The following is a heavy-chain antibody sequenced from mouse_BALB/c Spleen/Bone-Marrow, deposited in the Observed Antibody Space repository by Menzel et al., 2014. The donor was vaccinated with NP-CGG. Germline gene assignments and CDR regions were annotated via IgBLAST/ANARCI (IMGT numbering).Heavy chain of an antibody. Sequence: EVQLQQSGAELVKPGASVKLSCTASGFNIKDTYMHWVKQRPEQGLERIGRIDPANGNTKYDPKFQGKATITADTSSNTAYLQLSSLTSEDTAVYYCARWLPLAYWGQGTLVTVSA. J-gene: IGHJ3*01. V-gene: IGHV14-3*02. CDR1: GFNIKDTY. CDR3: ARWLPLAY. D-gene: IGHD2-2*01. CDR2: IDPANGNT.